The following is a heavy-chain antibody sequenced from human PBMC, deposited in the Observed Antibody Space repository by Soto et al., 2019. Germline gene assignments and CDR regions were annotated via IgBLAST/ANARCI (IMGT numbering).Heavy chain of an antibody. V-gene: IGHV3-21*01. J-gene: IGHJ4*02. Sequence: EVQLVESGGGLVKPGGSLRLSCAASGFTFSSYSMNWVRQAPGKGLEWVSSISSSSSYIYYEDSVKGRFTISRDNAKNSHYLQMNSLRAEDTAVYYCARDQPGYSYGYGLGYWGQGTLVTVSS. CDR1: GFTFSSYS. CDR2: ISSSSSYI. CDR3: ARDQPGYSYGYGLGY. D-gene: IGHD5-18*01.